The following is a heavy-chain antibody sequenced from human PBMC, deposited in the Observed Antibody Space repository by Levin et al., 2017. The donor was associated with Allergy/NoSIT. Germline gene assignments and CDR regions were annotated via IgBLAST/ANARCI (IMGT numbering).Heavy chain of an antibody. CDR1: GFSLTTIGVG. J-gene: IGHJ3*01. Sequence: NASGPTLVKPTQTLTLTCTFSGFSLTTIGVGVGWIRQPPGKALEWLALIYWDDNRHYSPSLKSRLAITKDTSKNQVGLTMTNMDPVDTATYYCTRPVIAAPVLGAFDACGQGTVVTVSS. D-gene: IGHD2-21*01. CDR3: TRPVIAAPVLGAFDA. V-gene: IGHV2-5*02. CDR2: IYWDDNR.